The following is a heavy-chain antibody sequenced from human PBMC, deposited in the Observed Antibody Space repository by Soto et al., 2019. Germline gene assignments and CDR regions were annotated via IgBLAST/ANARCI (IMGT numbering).Heavy chain of an antibody. D-gene: IGHD3-10*01. CDR1: GFAFSSYG. CDR2: ISHDGNNK. J-gene: IGHJ4*02. Sequence: PGGSLRLSCAASGFAFSSYGMHWVRQAPGKGLEWVAVISHDGNNKNYADSVKGRFTISRDNAKNSPNLQMNSLRAEDTAVYFCARDTNYYASGSGVDYWGQGILVTVSS. CDR3: ARDTNYYASGSGVDY. V-gene: IGHV3-30*03.